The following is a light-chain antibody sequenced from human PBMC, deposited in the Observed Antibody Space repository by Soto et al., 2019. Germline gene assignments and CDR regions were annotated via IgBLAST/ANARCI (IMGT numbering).Light chain of an antibody. Sequence: QSVLTQPASVSGSPGQSITISCTGTSSDVGSYNLVSWYQQHPGKAPKLMIYEGNKRPSGVSNRFSGSKSGNTASLTISGLQAEDEADHYCCSYAGINTLFGGGTKLTVL. CDR3: CSYAGINTL. CDR2: EGN. V-gene: IGLV2-23*01. CDR1: SSDVGSYNL. J-gene: IGLJ2*01.